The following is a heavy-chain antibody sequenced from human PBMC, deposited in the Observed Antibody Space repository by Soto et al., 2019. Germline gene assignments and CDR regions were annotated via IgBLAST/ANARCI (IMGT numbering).Heavy chain of an antibody. J-gene: IGHJ4*02. CDR1: GFTFSSYS. CDR3: ARANYYGFPGDFDY. V-gene: IGHV3-48*01. D-gene: IGHD3-10*01. CDR2: ISSSSSTI. Sequence: EVQLVESGGGLVQPGGSLRLSCAASGFTFSSYSMNWVRQAPGKGLEWVSYISSSSSTIYYADSVKGRFTISRDNAKNSLYLQMNSLRAVDTAVYYCARANYYGFPGDFDYWGQGTLVTVSS.